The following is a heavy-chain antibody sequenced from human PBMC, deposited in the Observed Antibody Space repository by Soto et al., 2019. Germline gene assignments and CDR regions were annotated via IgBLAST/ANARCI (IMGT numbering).Heavy chain of an antibody. Sequence: QVQLVQSGAEVKKPGSSVKVSCKASGGTFSSYAISWVRQAPGQGLEWMGGIIPIFGTANYAQKFQGRVTITADESTSTDYMELSSRRSEDTAVYYCGYLPDYYYGMDVWGQGTTVTVSS. D-gene: IGHD6-13*01. J-gene: IGHJ6*02. CDR2: IIPIFGTA. V-gene: IGHV1-69*12. CDR1: GGTFSSYA. CDR3: GYLPDYYYGMDV.